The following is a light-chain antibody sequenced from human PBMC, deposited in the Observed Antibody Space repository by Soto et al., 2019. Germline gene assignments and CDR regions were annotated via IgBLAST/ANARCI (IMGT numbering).Light chain of an antibody. CDR1: SSDVGNSDY. CDR2: DVS. Sequence: QSVLTQPASVSGSPGQSSTISCTGTSSDVGNSDYVSWYQQHPGKVPKLMIYDVSNRPSGVSNRFSGSKSGNTASLTISGLQAEDEADYYCISFTTRATYVFGTGTKVTVL. CDR3: ISFTTRATYV. J-gene: IGLJ1*01. V-gene: IGLV2-14*01.